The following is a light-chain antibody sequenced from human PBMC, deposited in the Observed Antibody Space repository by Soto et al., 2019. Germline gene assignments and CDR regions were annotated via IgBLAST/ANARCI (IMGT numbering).Light chain of an antibody. V-gene: IGLV1-40*01. CDR2: SNR. CDR1: SSNIGAGYD. CDR3: QSFDSRLSAYV. J-gene: IGLJ1*01. Sequence: QSVLTQPPSVSGAPGQRSTISCTGSSSNIGAGYDVHWYQQLPGTAPTLVIFSNRNRPAGVTDRFSGSKSGTSASLVITGLQAEDEADYYCQSFDSRLSAYVFGTGTKVTVL.